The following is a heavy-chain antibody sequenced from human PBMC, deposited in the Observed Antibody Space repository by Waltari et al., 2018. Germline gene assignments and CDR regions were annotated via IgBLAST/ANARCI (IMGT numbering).Heavy chain of an antibody. CDR2: ISGSGGST. J-gene: IGHJ4*02. V-gene: IGHV3-23*04. Sequence: EVQLVESGGGLVQPGGSLRLSCAASGFNFSSQPMSWVRQAPGKGLEWVSAISGSGGSTYYVDSVKGRFTISRDNSKNTLSLQMNSLRVEDTAVYYCAKASYSGSYYFDYWGQGTLVTVSS. CDR1: GFNFSSQP. D-gene: IGHD1-26*01. CDR3: AKASYSGSYYFDY.